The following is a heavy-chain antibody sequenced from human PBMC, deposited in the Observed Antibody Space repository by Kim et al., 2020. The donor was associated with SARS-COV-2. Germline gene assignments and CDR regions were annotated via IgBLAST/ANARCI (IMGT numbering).Heavy chain of an antibody. CDR1: GFSFNRYG. D-gene: IGHD2-15*01. J-gene: IGHJ4*02. Sequence: GGSLRLSCAASGFSFNRYGMHWVRQAPGKGLEWVAVIAYDGRNKFYRDSVKVRFTISRDNSENTMVLQRNSLRAEDTAVYYCSKDVRAEAAAQDYWVQGALVTVSS. V-gene: IGHV3-30*18. CDR2: IAYDGRNK. CDR3: SKDVRAEAAAQDY.